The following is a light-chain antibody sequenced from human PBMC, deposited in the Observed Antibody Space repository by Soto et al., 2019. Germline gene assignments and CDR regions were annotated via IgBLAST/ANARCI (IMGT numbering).Light chain of an antibody. CDR2: EVS. CDR1: SSDVGGYNY. CDR3: TSYTSRSTPV. J-gene: IGLJ1*01. V-gene: IGLV2-14*01. Sequence: QSVLTLPASVSGSPGQAITISCTGTSSDVGGYNYVSWYQQHPGKAPKLMIYEVSNRPSGVSDRFSGSKSGNTASLTISGLQAEDEADYYCTSYTSRSTPVFGTGTKVTVL.